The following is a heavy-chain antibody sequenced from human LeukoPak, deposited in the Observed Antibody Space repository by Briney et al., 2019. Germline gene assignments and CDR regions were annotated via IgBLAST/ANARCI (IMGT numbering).Heavy chain of an antibody. CDR2: ISTGSSYT. Sequence: GGSLRLSCAASGFTFSDYYMSWIRQAPGRGLEWVSYISTGSSYTNYADSVKGRFTISRDNAKNTLYLQMNSLRAEDTAVYYCARGGYYGSGPFDPWGQGTLVTVSS. D-gene: IGHD3-10*01. V-gene: IGHV3-11*06. CDR3: ARGGYYGSGPFDP. J-gene: IGHJ5*02. CDR1: GFTFSDYY.